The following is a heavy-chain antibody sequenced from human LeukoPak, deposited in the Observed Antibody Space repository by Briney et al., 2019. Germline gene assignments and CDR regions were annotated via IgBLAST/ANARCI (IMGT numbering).Heavy chain of an antibody. J-gene: IGHJ4*02. CDR1: GFTFSSYS. D-gene: IGHD1-1*01. CDR2: ISSSSSNI. Sequence: GGSLRLSCAASGFTFSSYSMNWVRQAPGKGLEWVSYISSSSSNIDYADSVKGRFTISRDNAKNLLYLQMDSLRVEDTAIYYCARDPRTVRIWGQGTLVTVSS. V-gene: IGHV3-48*04. CDR3: ARDPRTVRI.